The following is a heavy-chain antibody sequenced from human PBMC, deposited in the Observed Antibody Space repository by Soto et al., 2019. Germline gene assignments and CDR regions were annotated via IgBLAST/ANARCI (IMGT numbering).Heavy chain of an antibody. J-gene: IGHJ3*02. CDR3: ARGRGGWFINQLLNAFDI. D-gene: IGHD2-2*01. CDR2: IYYSGST. CDR1: GGSISSYY. Sequence: PSETLSLTCTVSGGSISSYYWSWIRQHPGKGLEWIGYIYYSGSTNYNPSLKSRVTISVDTSKNQFSLKLSSVTAADTAVYYCARGRGGWFINQLLNAFDIWGQGTMVTVSS. V-gene: IGHV4-59*01.